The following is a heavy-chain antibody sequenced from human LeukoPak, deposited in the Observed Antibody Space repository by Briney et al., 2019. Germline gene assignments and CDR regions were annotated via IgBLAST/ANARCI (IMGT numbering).Heavy chain of an antibody. CDR1: GGSISSYY. CDR2: IYYSGST. Sequence: SETLSLTCTVSGGSISSYYWSWIRQPPGKGLEWIGYIYYSGSTNYNPSLKSRVTISVDTSKNQFSLKLSSVTAADTAVYYCARARYRGRYSSGRYHRGNYYYYMDVWGKGTTVTVSS. CDR3: ARARYRGRYSSGRYHRGNYYYYMDV. D-gene: IGHD6-19*01. J-gene: IGHJ6*03. V-gene: IGHV4-59*01.